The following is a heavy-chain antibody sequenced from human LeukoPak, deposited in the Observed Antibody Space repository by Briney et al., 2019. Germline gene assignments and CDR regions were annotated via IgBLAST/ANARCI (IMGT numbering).Heavy chain of an antibody. CDR1: GGSFSGYY. V-gene: IGHV4-34*01. J-gene: IGHJ4*02. D-gene: IGHD6-13*01. CDR2: INHSGST. Sequence: SETLSLTCTVYGGSFSGYYWSWIRQPPGKGLEWIGEINHSGSTNYNPSLKSRVTISVDTSKNQFSLRLTSVTAAGTAMYFCTRATVAAVGSSSTYYFDYWGQGILVTVSS. CDR3: TRATVAAVGSSSTYYFDY.